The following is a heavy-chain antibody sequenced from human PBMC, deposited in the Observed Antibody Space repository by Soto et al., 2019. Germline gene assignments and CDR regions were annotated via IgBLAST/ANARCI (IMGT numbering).Heavy chain of an antibody. D-gene: IGHD6-13*01. Sequence: GGSLRLSCAAPGFTVNNNYMCWVRQAPGKGLEWVSLIYSGDSTYYTDSVKGRFTISRDNSRNTLYLQMSSLRGEDTAVYYCARDGVAPGLYFDCWGQGALVTVSS. CDR3: ARDGVAPGLYFDC. CDR2: IYSGDST. V-gene: IGHV3-53*01. CDR1: GFTVNNNY. J-gene: IGHJ4*02.